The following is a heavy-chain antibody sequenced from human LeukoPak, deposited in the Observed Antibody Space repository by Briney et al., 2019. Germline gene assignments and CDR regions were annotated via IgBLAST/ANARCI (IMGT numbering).Heavy chain of an antibody. D-gene: IGHD6-6*01. CDR2: ISGSSSYI. V-gene: IGHV3-21*01. J-gene: IGHJ6*02. CDR1: GFTFSSYS. CDR3: ARMGISSSSRGYYYYYYGMDV. Sequence: PGGSLRLSCAASGFTFSSYSMNWVRQAPGKGLEWVSSISGSSSYIYYADSVKGRFTISRDNAKNSLYLQMNSLRAEDTAVYYRARMGISSSSRGYYYYYYGMDVWGQGTTVTVSS.